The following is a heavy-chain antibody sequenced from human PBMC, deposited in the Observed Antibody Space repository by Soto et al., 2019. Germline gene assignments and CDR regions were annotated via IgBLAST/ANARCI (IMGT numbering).Heavy chain of an antibody. D-gene: IGHD3-10*01. Sequence: PGRSLRLSCAASGFTFSSYAMSWVRQAPGKGLEWVSAISGSGGSTYYADAVTGRFTISRDNSKNKVYLQIDSLGPEETAVYYCANVGVRGVPSYFSMDVWGQGTTVIVSS. CDR2: ISGSGGST. CDR1: GFTFSSYA. J-gene: IGHJ6*02. CDR3: ANVGVRGVPSYFSMDV. V-gene: IGHV3-23*01.